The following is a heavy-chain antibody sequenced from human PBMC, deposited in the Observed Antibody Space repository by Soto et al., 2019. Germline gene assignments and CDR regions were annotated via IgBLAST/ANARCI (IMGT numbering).Heavy chain of an antibody. J-gene: IGHJ4*02. CDR1: GFTFSSYS. V-gene: IGHV3-21*01. CDR3: ARAPLAAAGSPPDY. D-gene: IGHD6-13*01. CDR2: ISSSSSYI. Sequence: GGSLRLSCAASGFTFSSYSMNWVRQAPGKGLEWVSSISSSSSYIYYADSVKGRFTISRDNAKNSLYLQMNSLRAEDTAVYYCARAPLAAAGSPPDYWGQGTLVTVSS.